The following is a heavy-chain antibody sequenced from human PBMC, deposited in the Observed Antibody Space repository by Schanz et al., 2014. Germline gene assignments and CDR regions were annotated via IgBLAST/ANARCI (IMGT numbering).Heavy chain of an antibody. Sequence: QVQLVQSGAEVKKPGASVKVSCKASGYTLTNFDINWVRQAPGQGLEWMGWMNPNSGTPGYAQKFQGRVTMARNASTSTAYMELRGRRPDDTAVYYCARKGMPTIWSGYTYFFDFWGQGTLVTVSS. CDR3: ARKGMPTIWSGYTYFFDF. CDR2: MNPNSGTP. D-gene: IGHD3-3*01. V-gene: IGHV1-8*01. J-gene: IGHJ4*02. CDR1: GYTLTNFD.